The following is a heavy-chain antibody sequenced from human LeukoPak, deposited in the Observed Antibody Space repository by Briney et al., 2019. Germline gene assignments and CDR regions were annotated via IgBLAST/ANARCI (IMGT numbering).Heavy chain of an antibody. D-gene: IGHD3-10*01. J-gene: IGHJ3*02. Sequence: ASVKVSCKASGYTFTYRYLHWVRQAPGQALEWMGWINPNSGGTNYAQKFQGRVTMTRDKSIRTAYMELSRLTSDDTAVYYCARNIWFGESADAFDIWGQGTMVTVSS. V-gene: IGHV1-2*02. CDR2: INPNSGGT. CDR1: GYTFTYRY. CDR3: ARNIWFGESADAFDI.